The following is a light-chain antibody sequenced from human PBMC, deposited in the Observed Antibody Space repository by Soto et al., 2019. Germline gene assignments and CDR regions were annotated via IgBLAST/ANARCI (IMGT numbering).Light chain of an antibody. CDR2: DAS. J-gene: IGKJ3*01. V-gene: IGKV1-33*01. CDR1: HDIGNY. CDR3: QHYDNFPFT. Sequence: DIQMTQSPSSLSASVGDRVTITCQASHDIGNYLNWFQQKPGKAPKLLINDASNLETGVSSRFSGSGSGTDFTFTISSLQPEDIATYYCQHYDNFPFTFGPGTKVHIK.